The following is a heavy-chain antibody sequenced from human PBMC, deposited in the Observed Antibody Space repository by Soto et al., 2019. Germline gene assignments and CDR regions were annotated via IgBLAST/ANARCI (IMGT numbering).Heavy chain of an antibody. Sequence: TGGSLRLSCAASGFTFSTCSMNWVRHTPGKGLEWVSYISSSGSTIYYADSVKGRFTISRDNAENSLFLQMNSLRDEDTAFYYCARDGVGASPYDFFDIWGPGTRVTVSS. D-gene: IGHD1-26*01. J-gene: IGHJ3*02. V-gene: IGHV3-48*02. CDR1: GFTFSTCS. CDR2: ISSSGSTI. CDR3: ARDGVGASPYDFFDI.